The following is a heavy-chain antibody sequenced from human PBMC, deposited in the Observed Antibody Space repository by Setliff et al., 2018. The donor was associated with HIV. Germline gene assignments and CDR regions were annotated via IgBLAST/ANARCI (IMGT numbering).Heavy chain of an antibody. CDR1: GYTFTGYY. Sequence: GASVKVSCKASGYTFTGYYVHWVRQAPGRGPEWMGWINTDNGITEYAENFQGRVAMTRDTSMSTAYMELNRLTFDDTAVYYCARDPYDTSENLYDPWGQGTLVTVPQ. CDR3: ARDPYDTSENLYDP. D-gene: IGHD3-16*01. CDR2: INTDNGIT. J-gene: IGHJ5*02. V-gene: IGHV1-2*02.